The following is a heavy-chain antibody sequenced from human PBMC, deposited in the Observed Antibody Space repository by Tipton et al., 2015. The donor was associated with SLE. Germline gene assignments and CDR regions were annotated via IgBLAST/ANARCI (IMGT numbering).Heavy chain of an antibody. Sequence: TLSLTCAVDGGSFSGYHWSWIRQYPGKGLKWIGSMYYSGNTYYNPSLKSRVTISVDTSKNQLSLKLTSVTAADTAVYYCGRFRSSWSYFDYWGQGTLVTVSS. V-gene: IGHV4-34*01. CDR1: GGSFSGYH. J-gene: IGHJ4*02. D-gene: IGHD6-13*01. CDR2: MYYSGNT. CDR3: GRFRSSWSYFDY.